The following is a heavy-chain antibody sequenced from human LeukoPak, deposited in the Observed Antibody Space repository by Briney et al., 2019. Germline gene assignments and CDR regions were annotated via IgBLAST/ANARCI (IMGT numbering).Heavy chain of an antibody. V-gene: IGHV3-74*01. D-gene: IGHD6-13*01. CDR3: ARGASGSSWFGGFDF. CDR1: GFTFSSYW. Sequence: PGGSLRLSCAASGFTFSSYWMHWVRQAPGKGLVWVSRSNSDGSSTSYAESVKGRLTISRDNAKNTLYLQMNGLRAEDTAVYYCARGASGSSWFGGFDFWGQGTLVTVSS. CDR2: SNSDGSST. J-gene: IGHJ4*02.